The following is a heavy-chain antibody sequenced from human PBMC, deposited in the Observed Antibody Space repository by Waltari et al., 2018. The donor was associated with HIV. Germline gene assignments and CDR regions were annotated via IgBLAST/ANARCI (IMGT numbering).Heavy chain of an antibody. Sequence: QGRLQQWGTGLLKPSANLSLTCNVSSDAIQYDYWNWIRQPPGKELDLIGYISYSGSTKYGPLKSRVTLSMVSSKNQFSLKLRSVTAADTAVYFCARGRRWLQFHGHYYFDYWGQGTLVTVSS. CDR2: ISYSGST. J-gene: IGHJ4*02. CDR3: ARGRRWLQFHGHYYFDY. V-gene: IGHV4-59*01. D-gene: IGHD3-10*01. CDR1: SDAIQYDY.